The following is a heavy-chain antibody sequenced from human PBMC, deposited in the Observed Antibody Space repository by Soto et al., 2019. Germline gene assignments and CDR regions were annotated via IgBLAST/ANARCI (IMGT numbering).Heavy chain of an antibody. D-gene: IGHD6-19*01. J-gene: IGHJ4*02. CDR3: TKVHSTTGWAFDH. V-gene: IGHV3-30*18. Sequence: QVQLVESGGGVVQPGRSLRLSCEASGFIFSDCGMHWVRQAPGKGLEWVGVISYDGINKYYADSMKGRFTISRDNSKNMVYLQLHTLSVEDTAVYYCTKVHSTTGWAFDHWGQGALVTVSS. CDR1: GFIFSDCG. CDR2: ISYDGINK.